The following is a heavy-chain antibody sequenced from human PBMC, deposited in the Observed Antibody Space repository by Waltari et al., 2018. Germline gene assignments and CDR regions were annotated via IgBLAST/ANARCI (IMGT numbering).Heavy chain of an antibody. CDR3: ARGARRTSQTTGWWYFDR. V-gene: IGHV3-74*01. J-gene: IGHJ2*01. CDR2: SKSDGSSI. D-gene: IGHD4-17*01. CDR1: EFTFSLYW. Sequence: EVQLVESGGGLVQPGGSLRLSCDASEFTFSLYWMHWVRQVPGKGLDAVARSKSDGSSIRYADSVKGRFTISKDNARNTVYLQMDSLRAEDTAIYYCARGARRTSQTTGWWYFDRWGRGTLLTVSS.